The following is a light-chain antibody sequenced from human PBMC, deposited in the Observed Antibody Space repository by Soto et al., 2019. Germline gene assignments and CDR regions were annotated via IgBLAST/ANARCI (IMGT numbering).Light chain of an antibody. Sequence: EIVMTQSPATLSLSPGERAALSCRASQSINSELAWYQQKPGQPPRLLIYGASTRATGVPARFTGSESGSECTLTISGLQSEDFAFYYCQQGHNWPLTFGQGTRLEI. V-gene: IGKV3-15*01. CDR3: QQGHNWPLT. CDR2: GAS. J-gene: IGKJ2*01. CDR1: QSINSE.